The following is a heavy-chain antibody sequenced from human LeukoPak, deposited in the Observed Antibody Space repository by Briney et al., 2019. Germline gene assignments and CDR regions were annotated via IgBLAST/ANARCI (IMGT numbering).Heavy chain of an antibody. CDR1: GRSFSGYY. J-gene: IGHJ6*02. CDR2: IYYIGSP. CDR3: ARGKRAYDSYGMDV. Sequence: SETLSLTCAVYGRSFSGYYWTWIRQPPGKGLEWIASIYYIGSPKYNPSLESRVTISVDTSKNQFSLKVNSLTAADTAVYYCARGKRAYDSYGMDVWGQGTTVTVFS. V-gene: IGHV4-59*01.